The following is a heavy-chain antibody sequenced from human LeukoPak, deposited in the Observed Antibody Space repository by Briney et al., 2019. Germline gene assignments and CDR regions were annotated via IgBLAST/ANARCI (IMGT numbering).Heavy chain of an antibody. V-gene: IGHV4-39*07. D-gene: IGHD1-26*01. Sequence: SEPLSLTCTVSGGSISSSSYYWGWIRQPPGKGLEWIGSIYYSGSTYYNPSLKSRVTISVDTSKNQFSLKLSSVTAADTAVYYCVQTSGSHVPAPFDYWGQGTLVTVSS. CDR3: VQTSGSHVPAPFDY. CDR1: GGSISSSSYY. J-gene: IGHJ4*02. CDR2: IYYSGST.